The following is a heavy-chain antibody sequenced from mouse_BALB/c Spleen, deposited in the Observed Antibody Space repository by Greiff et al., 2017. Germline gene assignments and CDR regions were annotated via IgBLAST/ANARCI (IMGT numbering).Heavy chain of an antibody. CDR3: ARDMDGNYGYFDV. V-gene: IGHV7-3*02. J-gene: IGHJ1*01. D-gene: IGHD2-1*01. CDR2: IRNKANGYTT. CDR1: GFTFTDYY. Sequence: EVKVVESGGGLVQPGGSLRLSCATSGFTFTDYYMSWVRQPPGKALEWLGFIRNKANGYTTEYSASVKGRFTISRDNSQSILYLQMNTLRAEDSATYYCARDMDGNYGYFDVWGAGTTVTVSS.